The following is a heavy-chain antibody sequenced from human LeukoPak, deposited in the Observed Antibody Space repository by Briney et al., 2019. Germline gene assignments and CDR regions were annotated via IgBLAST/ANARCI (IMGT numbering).Heavy chain of an antibody. CDR1: GSTFTSYS. CDR3: AKGGKWDVTPFDY. V-gene: IGHV3-23*01. D-gene: IGHD1-26*01. CDR2: ISGGGGST. Sequence: GGSLRLSCAASGSTFTSYSMNWVRQAPGKGLEWVSTISGGGGSTYYADSVKGRFTISRDYSKNTLYLQVNSLRAEDTAVYYCAKGGKWDVTPFDYWGQGTLVTVSS. J-gene: IGHJ4*02.